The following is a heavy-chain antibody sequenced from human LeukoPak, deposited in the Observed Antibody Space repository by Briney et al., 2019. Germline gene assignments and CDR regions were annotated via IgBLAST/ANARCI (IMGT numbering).Heavy chain of an antibody. J-gene: IGHJ4*01. Sequence: GGSLRLSCAASGFTFSSHTMNWVRQAPGKGLEWVSSIAGSSGYISYADSVKGRFTISRDNAKKSLYLQMTSLTAEDTAVYYCARDRGAYCGGDCYLGFDYWGRGTLVTVSS. D-gene: IGHD2-21*02. V-gene: IGHV3-21*01. CDR2: IAGSSGYI. CDR3: ARDRGAYCGGDCYLGFDY. CDR1: GFTFSSHT.